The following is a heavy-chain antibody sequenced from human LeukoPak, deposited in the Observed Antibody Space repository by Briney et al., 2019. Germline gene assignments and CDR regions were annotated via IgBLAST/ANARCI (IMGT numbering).Heavy chain of an antibody. Sequence: QTGGSLRLSCAASGFIFTNYAINWIRQAPGKGLEWVSSISWNTNNIAYADSVKGRFTISRDNARSSLSLQMNSLRAEDTALYYCAKGLLDFKYSGSWTYYGNWGQGTLVTVSS. CDR2: ISWNTNNI. CDR1: GFIFTNYA. J-gene: IGHJ4*02. D-gene: IGHD1-26*01. V-gene: IGHV3-9*01. CDR3: AKGLLDFKYSGSWTYYGN.